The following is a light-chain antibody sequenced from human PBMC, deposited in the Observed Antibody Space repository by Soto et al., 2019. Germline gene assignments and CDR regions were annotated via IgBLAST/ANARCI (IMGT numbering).Light chain of an antibody. Sequence: DIQMTQFPSTLSASIGDRVTITCRASQTISSSLAWYQRKPGKAPKLLIYNASNLETGIPSRFSGSGSVTEFALTISSLQPDDFATYYCQQYIRYSPYTFGQGTRLEIK. J-gene: IGKJ2*01. CDR3: QQYIRYSPYT. CDR1: QTISSS. V-gene: IGKV1-5*03. CDR2: NAS.